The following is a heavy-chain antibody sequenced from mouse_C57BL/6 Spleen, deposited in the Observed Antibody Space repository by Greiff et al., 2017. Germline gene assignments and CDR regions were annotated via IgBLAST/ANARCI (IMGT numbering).Heavy chain of an antibody. V-gene: IGHV1-64*01. CDR1: GYTFTSYW. Sequence: VQLQQSGAELVKPGASVKLSCKASGYTFTSYWMHWVKQRPGQGLEWIGMIHPNSGSTNYNEKFKSKATLTVDKSSSTAYMQLSSLTSEDSAVXCCARSNWDYAMDYWGQGTSVTVSS. J-gene: IGHJ4*01. CDR3: ARSNWDYAMDY. D-gene: IGHD4-1*02. CDR2: IHPNSGST.